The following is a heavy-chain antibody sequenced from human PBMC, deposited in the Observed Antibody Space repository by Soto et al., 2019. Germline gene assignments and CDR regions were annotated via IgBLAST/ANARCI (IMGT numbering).Heavy chain of an antibody. Sequence: QVQLQQWGAGLLKPSETLSLTCAVYGGSFSGYYWSWIRQPPGKGLEWIGEINHSGSTNYNPSLKSRVTISVDTSKNHFSLKLSSVTAADTAVYYCARGRLYCSGGSCYSLDYWGQGTLVTVSS. CDR1: GGSFSGYY. V-gene: IGHV4-34*01. D-gene: IGHD2-15*01. J-gene: IGHJ4*02. CDR3: ARGRLYCSGGSCYSLDY. CDR2: INHSGST.